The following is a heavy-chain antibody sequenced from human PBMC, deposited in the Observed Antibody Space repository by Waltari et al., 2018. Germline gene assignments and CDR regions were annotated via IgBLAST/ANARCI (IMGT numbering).Heavy chain of an antibody. D-gene: IGHD6-13*01. J-gene: IGHJ4*02. V-gene: IGHV4-59*01. CDR2: IYYSGGT. CDR1: GFTFSSYA. Sequence: VQLLESGGGLVQPGGSLRLSCAASGFTFSSYAMSWVRQAPGKGLEWIGYIYYSGGTNYNPSLKSRVTISVDTSKNQFSLKLSSVTAADTAVYYCARTGAAAAGPVWGQGTLVTVSS. CDR3: ARTGAAAAGPV.